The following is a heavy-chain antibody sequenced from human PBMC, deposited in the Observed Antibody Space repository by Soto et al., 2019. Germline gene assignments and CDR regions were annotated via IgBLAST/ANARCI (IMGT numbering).Heavy chain of an antibody. D-gene: IGHD5-12*01. J-gene: IGHJ6*02. CDR1: GGTFSSYA. CDR3: ARVTREGIVATNYYYYYGMDV. CDR2: IIPIFGTA. Sequence: QVQLVQSGAEVKKPGSSVKVSCKASGGTFSSYAISWVRQAPGQGLEWMGGIIPIFGTANYAQKFQGRVTITADESTSTAYMELSSLRSEDTAVYYCARVTREGIVATNYYYYYGMDVWGQGTTVTVSS. V-gene: IGHV1-69*01.